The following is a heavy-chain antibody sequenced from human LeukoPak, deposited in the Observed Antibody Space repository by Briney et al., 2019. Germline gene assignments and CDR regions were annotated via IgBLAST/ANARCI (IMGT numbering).Heavy chain of an antibody. CDR2: IYGDGGT. Sequence: GGALRLTCTVSGFTVSSTYMDWVRQTPGKGLEWVSLIYGDGGTVYADSVKGRFTISRDSSKNMVYLQMNSVRAEDTAVYYCAKGVLRMVTSPYYFDNWGQGTLVTVSS. CDR3: AKGVLRMVTSPYYFDN. D-gene: IGHD2-21*02. J-gene: IGHJ4*02. CDR1: GFTVSSTY. V-gene: IGHV3-53*01.